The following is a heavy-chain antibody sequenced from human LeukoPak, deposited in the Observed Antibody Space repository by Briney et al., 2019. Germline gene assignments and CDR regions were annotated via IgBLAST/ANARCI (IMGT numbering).Heavy chain of an antibody. J-gene: IGHJ4*02. V-gene: IGHV3-30*18. CDR1: GFTFSSYG. CDR2: ISYDGSNK. Sequence: GGSLRLSCAASGFTFSSYGMHWVRQAPGKGLEWVAVISYDGSNKYYADSVKGRFTISRDNSKNTLYLQMNSLRAEDTAVYYCAKDSSYGDFGYWGQRTLVTVSS. D-gene: IGHD4-17*01. CDR3: AKDSSYGDFGY.